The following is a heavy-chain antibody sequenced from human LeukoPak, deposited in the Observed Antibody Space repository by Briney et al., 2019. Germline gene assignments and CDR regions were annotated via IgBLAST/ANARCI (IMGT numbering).Heavy chain of an antibody. CDR2: IYPGDSET. CDR1: GYSFSTYW. J-gene: IGHJ4*02. D-gene: IGHD1-1*01. CDR3: ARPTSSAFDY. Sequence: GESLQISCKGSGYSFSTYWIAWVRQMPGKGLEWMGIIYPGDSETRYSPSFQGQVTISADKSISTAYLQWSSLKASDTAMYYCARPTSSAFDYWGQGTQVTVSS. V-gene: IGHV5-51*01.